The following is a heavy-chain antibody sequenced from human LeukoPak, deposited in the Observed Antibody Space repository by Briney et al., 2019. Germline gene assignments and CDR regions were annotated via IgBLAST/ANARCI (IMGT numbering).Heavy chain of an antibody. Sequence: GESLKISCKVSGYTFTSYWIGWVRQMPGKGLEWMGRIDPSDSYTNYSPSFQGHVTISADKSISTAYLQWSSLKASDTAMYYCARVPLSDSSGYYYVEESFDYWGQGTLVTVSS. CDR1: GYTFTSYW. CDR2: IDPSDSYT. CDR3: ARVPLSDSSGYYYVEESFDY. J-gene: IGHJ4*02. D-gene: IGHD3-22*01. V-gene: IGHV5-10-1*01.